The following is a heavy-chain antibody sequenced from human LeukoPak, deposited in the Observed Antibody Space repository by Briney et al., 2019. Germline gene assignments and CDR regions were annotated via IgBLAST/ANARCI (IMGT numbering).Heavy chain of an antibody. J-gene: IGHJ4*02. CDR3: AREGDHSGSYSLADY. CDR1: GYTFTGYY. Sequence: ASVKVSCKASGYTFTGYYMHWVRQAPGQGLEWMGRINPNSGGTNYAQKFQGRVTMTRDTSTSTVYMELSSLRSEDTAVYYCAREGDHSGSYSLADYWGQGTLVTVSS. D-gene: IGHD1-26*01. CDR2: INPNSGGT. V-gene: IGHV1-2*06.